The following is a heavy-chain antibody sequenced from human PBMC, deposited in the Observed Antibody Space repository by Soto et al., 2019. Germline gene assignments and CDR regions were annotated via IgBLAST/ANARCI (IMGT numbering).Heavy chain of an antibody. CDR2: VNPNTGDT. V-gene: IGHV1-2*02. J-gene: IGHJ4*02. CDR3: ARQLAYCAGDCYTEPIDY. Sequence: QAQLVQSGAEAKKPGASVKVSCEASGYTFTAYYIHWVRQAPGQGLEWMGWVNPNTGDTKYAPKFQGTVTRTRDTSISTAYMELKRLRSDDTAVYYCARQLAYCAGDCYTEPIDYWGQGTLVTVSS. D-gene: IGHD2-21*02. CDR1: GYTFTAYY.